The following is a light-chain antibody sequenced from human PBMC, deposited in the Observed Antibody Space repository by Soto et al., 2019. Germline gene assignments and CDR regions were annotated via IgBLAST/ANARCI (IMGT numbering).Light chain of an antibody. Sequence: DIQMTQSPSSLSASVGDRVTITCRASQSINTYLNWYQQKPGKAPKFLIHAASSLQSGVPSRFSGGASGTFFTLSIRSLQPEDVATYVWQQSYNTPPFAFGQGTKVEI. V-gene: IGKV1-39*01. CDR2: AAS. CDR1: QSINTY. CDR3: QQSYNTPPFA. J-gene: IGKJ2*01.